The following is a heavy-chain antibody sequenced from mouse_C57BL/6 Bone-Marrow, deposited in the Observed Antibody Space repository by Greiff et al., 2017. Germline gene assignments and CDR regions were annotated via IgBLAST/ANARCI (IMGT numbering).Heavy chain of an antibody. CDR2: IRNKANGYTT. CDR1: GFTFTDYY. V-gene: IGHV7-3*01. Sequence: EVQRVESGGGLVQPGGSLNLSCAASGFTFTDYYMSWVRQPPGKALEWLGFIRNKANGYTTEYSAPVKGRFTISRDKSQSILYLQMNALGAEDSATFYCARSTADYWGQGTSVTVSS. J-gene: IGHJ4*01. CDR3: ARSTADY.